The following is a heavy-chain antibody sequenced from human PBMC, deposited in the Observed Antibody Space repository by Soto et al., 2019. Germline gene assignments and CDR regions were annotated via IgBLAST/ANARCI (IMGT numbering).Heavy chain of an antibody. CDR2: IYYSGST. D-gene: IGHD6-6*01. CDR1: GGSISSGGYY. CDR3: ARVEHSSSSVMKFDP. Sequence: PSETLSLTCTVSGGSISSGGYYWSWIRQHPGKGLEWIGYIYYSGSTYYNPSLKSRVTISVDTSKNQFSLKLSSVTAADTAVYYCARVEHSSSSVMKFDPWGQGTLVTVS. V-gene: IGHV4-31*03. J-gene: IGHJ5*02.